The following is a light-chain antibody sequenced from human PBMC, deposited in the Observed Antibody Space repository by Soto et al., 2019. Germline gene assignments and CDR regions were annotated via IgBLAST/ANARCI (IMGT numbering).Light chain of an antibody. CDR3: QQYNSYRYT. CDR1: QCSSSL. CDR2: KAP. V-gene: IGKV1-5*03. Sequence: DIQITQSPSTLSASVGDRVTITCLASQCSSSLLAWDQQKPGKAPKFLIYKAPSLESAFPSRFSGSGSGTEFTLTISSLQPDDFATYFCQQYNSYRYTVGQETKLEIK. J-gene: IGKJ2*01.